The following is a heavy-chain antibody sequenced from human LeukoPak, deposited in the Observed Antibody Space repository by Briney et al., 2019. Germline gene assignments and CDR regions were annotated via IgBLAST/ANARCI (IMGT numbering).Heavy chain of an antibody. V-gene: IGHV3-53*01. D-gene: IGHD3-3*01. CDR2: IYSGGST. CDR3: ARDGFWSGYYSHNYYYGMDV. J-gene: IGHJ6*02. CDR1: GFTVSSNY. Sequence: GGSLRLSCAASGFTVSSNYMSWVRQAPGKGLEWVSVIYSGGSTYYADSVKGRFTISRDNSKNTLCLQMNSLRAEDTAVYYCARDGFWSGYYSHNYYYGMDVWGQGTTVTVSS.